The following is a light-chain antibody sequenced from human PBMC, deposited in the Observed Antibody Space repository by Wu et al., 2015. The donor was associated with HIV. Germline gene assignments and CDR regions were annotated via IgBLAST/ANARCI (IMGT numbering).Light chain of an antibody. J-gene: IGKJ4*01. CDR3: LQRNIVPFI. CDR1: QGISNY. CDR2: DIS. V-gene: IGKV1-17*03. Sequence: DIEMTQSPSAMSASVGDRVTITCRASQGISNYVVWFQQKPGKVPKRLIYDISTLQSGVPSRFGGSGSGTEFTLTISSLQHEDFATYYCLQRNIVPFIFGGGTKVE.